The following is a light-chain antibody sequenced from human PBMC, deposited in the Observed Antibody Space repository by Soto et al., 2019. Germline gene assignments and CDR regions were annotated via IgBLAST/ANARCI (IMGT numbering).Light chain of an antibody. Sequence: EIVMTQSPATLSVSPGERATLSCRASQSVNTNLAWDQQKPGQAPRLLIYGASTRATGIPARFSGSGSGTQFTLTISSLQSEDFALYYWQQYNNWPPLTFGGGTKVAIK. J-gene: IGKJ4*01. CDR1: QSVNTN. CDR3: QQYNNWPPLT. V-gene: IGKV3-15*01. CDR2: GAS.